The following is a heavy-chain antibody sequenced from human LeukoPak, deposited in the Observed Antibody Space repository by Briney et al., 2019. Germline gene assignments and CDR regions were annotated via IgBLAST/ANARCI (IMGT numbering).Heavy chain of an antibody. CDR2: ISYDGSNK. D-gene: IGHD4-17*01. Sequence: GRSLRLSCAASGFTFSSYAIQWVRQAPGKGLEWVAVISYDGSNKYYADSVKGRFTISRDNSKNTLYLQMNSLRAEDTAVYYCARETGSAVGSTDFDYWGQGTLVTVSS. J-gene: IGHJ4*02. CDR3: ARETGSAVGSTDFDY. V-gene: IGHV3-30-3*01. CDR1: GFTFSSYA.